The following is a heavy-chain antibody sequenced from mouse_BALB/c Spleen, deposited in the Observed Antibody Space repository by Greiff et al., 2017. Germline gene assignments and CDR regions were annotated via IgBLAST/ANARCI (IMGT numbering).Heavy chain of an antibody. J-gene: IGHJ2*01. Sequence: EVKLMESGGGLVKPGGSLKLSCAASGFAFSSYDMSWVRQTPEKRLEWVAYISSGGGSTYYPDTVKGRFTISRDNAKNTLYLQMSSLKSEDTAMYYCARHLSGYADYWGQGTTLTVSS. V-gene: IGHV5-12-1*01. D-gene: IGHD3-1*01. CDR2: ISSGGGST. CDR3: ARHLSGYADY. CDR1: GFAFSSYD.